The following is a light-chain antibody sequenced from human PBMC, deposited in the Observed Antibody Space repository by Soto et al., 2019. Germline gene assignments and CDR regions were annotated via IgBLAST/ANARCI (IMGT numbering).Light chain of an antibody. CDR1: QGISTY. CDR2: DAS. V-gene: IGKV1-39*01. J-gene: IGKJ4*01. Sequence: DIQMTQSPPSLSASVGDRVTITCRASQGISTYLNWYQQKPGKAPKLLISDASSLQSGVPSRFSGSGSGTDFTPTINSLQPEDFETYFCQPRYTIPLTLGGGTKVDIK. CDR3: QPRYTIPLT.